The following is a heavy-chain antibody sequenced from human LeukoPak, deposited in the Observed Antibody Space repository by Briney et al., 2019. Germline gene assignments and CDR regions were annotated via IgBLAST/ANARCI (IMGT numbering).Heavy chain of an antibody. Sequence: AGGSLRLSCAASGFTFSSYSMNWVRQAPGKGLEWVSSISSSSSYIYYADSVKGRFTISRDNAKNSLYLQMNSLRAEDTAVYYCARNPASNYYDSSDAFDIWGQGTMVTVSS. CDR1: GFTFSSYS. D-gene: IGHD3-22*01. J-gene: IGHJ3*02. CDR3: ARNPASNYYDSSDAFDI. V-gene: IGHV3-21*01. CDR2: ISSSSSYI.